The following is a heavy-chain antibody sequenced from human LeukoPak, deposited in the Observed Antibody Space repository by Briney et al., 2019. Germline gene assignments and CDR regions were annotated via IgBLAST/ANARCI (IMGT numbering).Heavy chain of an antibody. CDR2: IYPGDYDT. D-gene: IGHD3-10*01. CDR3: GAGSSSYSFDY. Sequence: ESLKISCKGSGYSFNSHWIGWVRQMPVKSLEWIGNIYPGDYDTRYSPSFQDQVTISADKSISTAYLQWSSLKASDTAMYFCGAGSSSYSFDYWGQGTLVTASS. V-gene: IGHV5-51*01. J-gene: IGHJ4*02. CDR1: GYSFNSHW.